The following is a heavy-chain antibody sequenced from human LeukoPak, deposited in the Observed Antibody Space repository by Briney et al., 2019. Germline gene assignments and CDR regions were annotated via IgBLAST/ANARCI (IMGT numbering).Heavy chain of an antibody. CDR2: INHSGST. V-gene: IGHV4-34*01. CDR1: GGSFSGYY. D-gene: IGHD2-15*01. J-gene: IGHJ4*02. CDR3: ASRDSCSGGTCYGLSY. Sequence: SETLSLTCAVYGGSFSGYYWSWIRQPPGKGLEWIGEINHSGSTNYNPSLKSRVTISVDTSKNQFSLKLSSVTAADTAVYYCASRDSCSGGTCYGLSYWGQGTLVTVSS.